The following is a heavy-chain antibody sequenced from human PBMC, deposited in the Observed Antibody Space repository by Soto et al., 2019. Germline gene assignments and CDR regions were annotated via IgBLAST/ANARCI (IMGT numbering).Heavy chain of an antibody. Sequence: PGESLKISCKGSGYSFTSYWIDWVRQMPGKGLEWMGIIYPGDSDTRYSPSFQGQVTISADKSISTAYLQWSSLKASDTAMYYCARRDYYGSGSYYNPHYFDYWGQGTLVTVSS. D-gene: IGHD3-10*01. CDR2: IYPGDSDT. CDR1: GYSFTSYW. V-gene: IGHV5-51*01. J-gene: IGHJ4*02. CDR3: ARRDYYGSGSYYNPHYFDY.